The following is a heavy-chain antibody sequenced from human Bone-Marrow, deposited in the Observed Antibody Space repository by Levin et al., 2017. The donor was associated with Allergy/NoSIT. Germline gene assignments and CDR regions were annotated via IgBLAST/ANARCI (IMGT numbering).Heavy chain of an antibody. Sequence: PGGSLRLSCAVSGYSIRNGHYWGWIRQPPGKGLEWIGSMYENGNTYYNPSLKSRVGISVDTSKNQFSLKLSSVTVADTAVYYCARLECSGGGCYYYYYYMDVWGKGTTVTVAS. V-gene: IGHV4-38-2*01. CDR3: ARLECSGGGCYYYYYYMDV. D-gene: IGHD2-15*01. CDR2: MYENGNT. CDR1: GYSIRNGHY. J-gene: IGHJ6*03.